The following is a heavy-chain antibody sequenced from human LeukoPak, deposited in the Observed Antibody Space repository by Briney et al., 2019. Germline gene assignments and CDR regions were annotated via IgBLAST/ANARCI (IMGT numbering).Heavy chain of an antibody. CDR3: ARVGYCSSTSCLSGGMDV. D-gene: IGHD2-2*01. CDR1: GFTLSSYA. J-gene: IGHJ6*02. CDR2: ISGSGGST. V-gene: IGHV3-23*01. Sequence: PGGSLRLSCAASGFTLSSYAMSWVRQAPGKGLEWVSAISGSGGSTYYADSVKGRFTISRDNSKNTLYLQMNSLRAEDTAVYYCARVGYCSSTSCLSGGMDVWGQGTTVTVSS.